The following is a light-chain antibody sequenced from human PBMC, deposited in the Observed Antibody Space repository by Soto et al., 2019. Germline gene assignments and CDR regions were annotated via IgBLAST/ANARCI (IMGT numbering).Light chain of an antibody. CDR2: GAS. V-gene: IGKV1-9*01. CDR1: QGIANF. J-gene: IGKJ3*01. Sequence: IQLTQSPSSLSASVGDRVTISCGASQGIANFLAWYQQKPGKAPKLLIYGASTLLSGVPSRFRGSGSATAFTPTIRSPQPEYFGTYYCQQLNTFPIPFGPGTKVDIK. CDR3: QQLNTFPIP.